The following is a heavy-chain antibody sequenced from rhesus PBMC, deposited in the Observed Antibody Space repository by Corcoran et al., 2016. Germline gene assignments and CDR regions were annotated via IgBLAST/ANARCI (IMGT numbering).Heavy chain of an antibody. D-gene: IGHD3-22*01. CDR1: GYNFTSYW. Sequence: EVQLVQSGAEVKRPGEALKISCKTSGYNFTSYWITWGRQMPGKCLEWMGAIDPSDSATDYNPSFPGQGPISADKSISTAYLQWSRLKASDTATYYCAKDLRVIHSFDYWGQGVLVTVSS. J-gene: IGHJ4*01. V-gene: IGHV5-20*01. CDR3: AKDLRVIHSFDY. CDR2: IDPSDSAT.